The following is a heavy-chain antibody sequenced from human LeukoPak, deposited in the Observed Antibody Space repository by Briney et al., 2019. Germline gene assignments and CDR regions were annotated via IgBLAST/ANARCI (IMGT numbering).Heavy chain of an antibody. CDR3: AKDSAKKYDDY. V-gene: IGHV3-23*01. D-gene: IGHD2/OR15-2a*01. J-gene: IGHJ4*02. Sequence: GGSLRLSCAASGFTFSTYNMNWVRQAPGKGLEWVSGISGSDGTTYYADSVKGRFTISRDNSKNTLYLQMNGLRAEDTAVYYCAKDSAKKYDDYWGQRTLVTVSS. CDR1: GFTFSTYN. CDR2: ISGSDGTT.